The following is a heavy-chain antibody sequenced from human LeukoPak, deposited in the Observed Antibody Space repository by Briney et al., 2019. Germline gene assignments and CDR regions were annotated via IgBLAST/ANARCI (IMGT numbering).Heavy chain of an antibody. V-gene: IGHV3-21*01. CDR2: ISSSSSYI. Sequence: GGSLRLSCAASGFTFSSYSMNWVRQAPGKGLEWVSSISSSSSYIYYADSVKGRFTISRDNARNSLYLQMNSLRAEDTAVYYCAREGINRNSFYFYGMDVWGQGTTVTVSS. CDR1: GFTFSSYS. D-gene: IGHD2/OR15-2a*01. CDR3: AREGINRNSFYFYGMDV. J-gene: IGHJ6*02.